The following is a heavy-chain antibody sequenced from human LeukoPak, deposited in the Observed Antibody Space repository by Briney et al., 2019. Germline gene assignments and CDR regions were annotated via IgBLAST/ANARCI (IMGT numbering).Heavy chain of an antibody. J-gene: IGHJ4*02. D-gene: IGHD7-27*01. CDR1: GFTFSTYT. Sequence: GGSLRLSCAASGFTFSTYTMYWVRHPPGKRLEWVSIIGNNGGGIHYADSVKGRFTVSRDNFKNALYLQMNSLRVEDTAVYYCAIDPNWGTHSWGQGVLVTVSS. CDR3: AIDPNWGTHS. CDR2: IGNNGGGI. V-gene: IGHV3-23*01.